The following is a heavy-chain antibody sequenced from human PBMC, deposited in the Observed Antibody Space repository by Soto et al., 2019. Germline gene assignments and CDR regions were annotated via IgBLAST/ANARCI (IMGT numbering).Heavy chain of an antibody. D-gene: IGHD1-20*01. CDR3: ARADNWNRYFDY. Sequence: NPSETLSLTCTVSGGSISSSSCYWGWIRQPPGKGLEWIGSIYESGSTYYNPSLNSRVTISVDTSKSQFSLKLSSVTAADTAVYYCARADNWNRYFDYWGQGTLVTVSS. V-gene: IGHV4-39*01. CDR1: GGSISSSSCY. J-gene: IGHJ4*02. CDR2: IYESGST.